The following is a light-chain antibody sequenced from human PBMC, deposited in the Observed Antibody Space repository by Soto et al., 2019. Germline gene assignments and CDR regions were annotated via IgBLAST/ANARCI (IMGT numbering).Light chain of an antibody. CDR1: QIISSW. Sequence: DIAMTQSPSTLSASVGDRVTITCRASQIISSWLAWYQQKPGKAPKLLVYKASILQSGVPSRFSGSESGTEFSLTISSLQPDDFATYYCQQYSGYLWTFGQGTKVEVK. CDR2: KAS. J-gene: IGKJ1*01. V-gene: IGKV1-5*03. CDR3: QQYSGYLWT.